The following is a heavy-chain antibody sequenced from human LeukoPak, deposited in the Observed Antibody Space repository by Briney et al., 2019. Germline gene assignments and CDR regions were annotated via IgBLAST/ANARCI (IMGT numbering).Heavy chain of an antibody. V-gene: IGHV4-59*01. CDR1: GGSISRYY. D-gene: IGHD3-10*01. J-gene: IGHJ4*02. Sequence: TSETLSLTCTVSGGSISRYYGSWIRQPPGKGLEWIGYIYYRGSTNYNPSLKSPVTISVDTSKTQFSLKMSSVTAADTAVYYCARDDTYGSGSFLDWGQGTLVTVSS. CDR2: IYYRGST. CDR3: ARDDTYGSGSFLD.